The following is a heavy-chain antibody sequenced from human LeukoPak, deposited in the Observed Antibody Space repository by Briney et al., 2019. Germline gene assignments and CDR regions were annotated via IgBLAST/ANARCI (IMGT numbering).Heavy chain of an antibody. J-gene: IGHJ4*02. CDR3: ARLPPYYYDSSGPEDY. CDR1: GGSISSGSYY. CDR2: IYTSGST. V-gene: IGHV4-61*02. D-gene: IGHD3-22*01. Sequence: SETLSLTCTVSGGSISSGSYYWSWIRQPAGKGLEWIGRIYTSGSTNYNPSLKSRVTISVETSKNQFSLKLSSVTAADTAVYYCARLPPYYYDSSGPEDYWGQGTLVTVSS.